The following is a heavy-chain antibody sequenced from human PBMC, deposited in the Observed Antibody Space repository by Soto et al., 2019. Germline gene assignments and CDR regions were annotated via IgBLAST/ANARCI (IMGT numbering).Heavy chain of an antibody. D-gene: IGHD6-13*01. CDR3: AREVVAATGRSDDH. Sequence: ASVKVSCKASGYTFTTYPIHWVRQAPGQRLEWMGWVNAANGNTEYSQKLQGRVTITRDTSAGTVYMELSSLRSEDTAVYYCAREVVAATGRSDDHWGQGTLVTVSS. CDR1: GYTFTTYP. V-gene: IGHV1-3*01. J-gene: IGHJ4*02. CDR2: VNAANGNT.